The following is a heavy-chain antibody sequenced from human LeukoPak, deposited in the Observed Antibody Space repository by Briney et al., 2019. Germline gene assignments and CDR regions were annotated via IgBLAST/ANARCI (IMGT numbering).Heavy chain of an antibody. Sequence: SETLSLTCTVSGGSVGSGSYYWSWIRQPPGKGLEWIGYIYYSGSTNYNPSLKSRVTISVDTSKNQFSLKLSSVTAADTAVYYCARDWTPWDYYYGMDVWGQGTTVTVSS. D-gene: IGHD3/OR15-3a*01. CDR3: ARDWTPWDYYYGMDV. CDR1: GGSVGSGSYY. V-gene: IGHV4-61*01. CDR2: IYYSGST. J-gene: IGHJ6*02.